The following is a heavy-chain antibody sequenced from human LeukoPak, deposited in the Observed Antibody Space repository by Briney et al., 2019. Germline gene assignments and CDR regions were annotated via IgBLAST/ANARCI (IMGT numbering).Heavy chain of an antibody. J-gene: IGHJ4*02. Sequence: GRSLRLSCAASGFTFDDYAMHWVRQAPGKGLEWVSGISWNSGSIGYADSVKGRFTISRDNAKNSLYLQMNSLRAEDTAVYYCARDHLGYYDSSGYYYDYWGQGTLVTVSS. D-gene: IGHD3-22*01. CDR2: ISWNSGSI. CDR3: ARDHLGYYDSSGYYYDY. V-gene: IGHV3-9*01. CDR1: GFTFDDYA.